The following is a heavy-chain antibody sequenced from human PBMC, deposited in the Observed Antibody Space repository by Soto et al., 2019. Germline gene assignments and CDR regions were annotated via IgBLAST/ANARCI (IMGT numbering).Heavy chain of an antibody. J-gene: IGHJ6*02. V-gene: IGHV3-23*01. CDR1: GFTFSSYA. Sequence: PGGSLRLSCAASGFTFSSYAMSWVRQAPGKGLEWVSAISGSGGSTYYADSVKGRFTISRDNSKNTLYLQMNSLRAEDTAVYYCAKYHRQWLVHWHYYGMDVWGQGTTVTVSS. CDR3: AKYHRQWLVHWHYYGMDV. D-gene: IGHD6-19*01. CDR2: ISGSGGST.